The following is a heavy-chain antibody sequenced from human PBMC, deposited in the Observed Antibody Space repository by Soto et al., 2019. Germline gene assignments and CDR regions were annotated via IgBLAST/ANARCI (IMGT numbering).Heavy chain of an antibody. D-gene: IGHD2-2*01. J-gene: IGHJ6*02. CDR3: ARYIPGVRYYGMDA. V-gene: IGHV3-23*01. CDR1: GFTFSSYA. Sequence: PGGSLRLSCAASGFTFSSYAMKWVRQAPGKGLEWVSLIGESGTPTYYADSVKGRFTISRDNSGNTLFLEMYSLRAEDTAVYYCARYIPGVRYYGMDAWGQGTTVTV. CDR2: IGESGTPT.